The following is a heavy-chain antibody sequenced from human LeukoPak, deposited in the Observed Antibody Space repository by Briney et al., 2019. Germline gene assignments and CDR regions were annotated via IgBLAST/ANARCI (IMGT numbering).Heavy chain of an antibody. CDR2: ISSNGGST. J-gene: IGHJ4*02. Sequence: GGPLRLSCAASGFTFSSYAMHWVRQAPGKGLEYVSAISSNGGSTYYANSVKGRFTISRDNSKNTLYLQMGSLRAEDMAVYYCAREYCSGGSCYYYFDYWGQGTLVTVSS. CDR1: GFTFSSYA. CDR3: AREYCSGGSCYYYFDY. V-gene: IGHV3-64*01. D-gene: IGHD2-15*01.